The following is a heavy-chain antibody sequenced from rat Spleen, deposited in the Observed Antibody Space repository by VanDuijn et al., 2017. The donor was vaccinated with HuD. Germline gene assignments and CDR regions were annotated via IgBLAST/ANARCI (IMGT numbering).Heavy chain of an antibody. CDR2: ISPSGGNT. CDR1: GFTFSNYD. J-gene: IGHJ1*01. CDR3: ARQWLTGSHWFFDF. Sequence: EVQLVESGGGLVQPGRSLKLSCAASGFTFSNYDIHWIRQAPTKGLEWVASISPSGGNTYYRDSVKGRFTISRDNAKSTLYLQMDSLRSEDTATYYCARQWLTGSHWFFDFWGPGTMVTVSS. V-gene: IGHV5-19*01. D-gene: IGHD1-4*01.